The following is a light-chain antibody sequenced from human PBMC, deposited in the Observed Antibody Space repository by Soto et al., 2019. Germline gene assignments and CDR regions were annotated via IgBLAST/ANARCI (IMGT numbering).Light chain of an antibody. V-gene: IGKV1-27*01. CDR1: QDISNY. CDR3: QKYNSAPPNT. Sequence: DIQMTQSPSSLSASVGDRVTIICRARQDISNYLAWYQQKPGKVPKLLIYAASTLQSGVPSRFSGSGSGTDFTLTISRLQPDDVATYYCQKYNSAPPNTFGGGTKVEIK. CDR2: AAS. J-gene: IGKJ4*01.